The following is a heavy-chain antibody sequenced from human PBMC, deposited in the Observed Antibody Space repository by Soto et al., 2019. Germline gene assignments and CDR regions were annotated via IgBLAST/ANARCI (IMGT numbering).Heavy chain of an antibody. D-gene: IGHD3-16*02. CDR1: GYTFTSYA. V-gene: IGHV1-3*01. Sequence: GASVKVSCTASGYTFTSYAMHWVRQAPGQSLEWMGWINAGNGNTKYSQKFQGRVTITRDTSASTAYMELSSLRSEDTAVYYCARVNDYVWGSYRSHCDYWGQGTLVTVSS. CDR2: INAGNGNT. J-gene: IGHJ4*02. CDR3: ARVNDYVWGSYRSHCDY.